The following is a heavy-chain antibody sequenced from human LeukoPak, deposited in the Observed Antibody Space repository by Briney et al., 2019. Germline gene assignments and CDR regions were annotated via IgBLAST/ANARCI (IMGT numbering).Heavy chain of an antibody. CDR2: INHSGST. D-gene: IGHD3-3*01. Sequence: PSETLSLTCTVSGGSISSSSYYWSWIRQPPGKGLEWIGEINHSGSTNYNPSLKSRVTISVDTSKNQFSLKLSSVTAADTAVYYCARDSPYDFWSGPGGYFDYWGQGTLVTVSS. CDR3: ARDSPYDFWSGPGGYFDY. CDR1: GGSISSSSYY. J-gene: IGHJ4*02. V-gene: IGHV4-39*07.